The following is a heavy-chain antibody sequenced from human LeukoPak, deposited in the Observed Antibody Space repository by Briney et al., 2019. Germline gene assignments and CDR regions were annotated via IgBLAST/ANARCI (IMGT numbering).Heavy chain of an antibody. CDR2: IKQDGSEK. CDR1: GFTFSSYW. V-gene: IGHV3-7*01. D-gene: IGHD4-23*01. Sequence: PGGSLRLSCAASGFTFSSYWMSWVRQAPGKGLEWVANIKQDGSEKYYVDSVKGRFTISRDNAKNSLYLQMNSLRAEDTAVYYCARVGTTVVTRLFDYWGQGTLVTVSS. CDR3: ARVGTTVVTRLFDY. J-gene: IGHJ4*02.